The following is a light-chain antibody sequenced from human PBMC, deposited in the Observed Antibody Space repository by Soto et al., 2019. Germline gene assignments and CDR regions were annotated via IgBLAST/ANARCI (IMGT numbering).Light chain of an antibody. Sequence: QSALTQPASVSGSPGQSITISCTGNSSDIGGYNYVSWYQHHPGKAPKLMIYGVSLRPSGVSNRFSGSKSGNTASLTISGPQAEDEADYYCSSYTSSSTYVFGTGNKLTVL. CDR2: GVS. J-gene: IGLJ1*01. V-gene: IGLV2-14*01. CDR1: SSDIGGYNY. CDR3: SSYTSSSTYV.